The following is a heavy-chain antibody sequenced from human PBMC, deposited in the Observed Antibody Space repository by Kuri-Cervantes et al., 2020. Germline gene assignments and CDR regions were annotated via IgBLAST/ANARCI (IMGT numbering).Heavy chain of an antibody. Sequence: SETLSLTCTVSGGSISSGGYYWSWIRQPPGKGLEWIGEINHSGSTNYNPSLKSRVTISVDTSKNQFSLKLSSVTAADTAVYYCARRRITMIVVVITSGFDYWGQGTLVTVSS. CDR1: GGSISSGGYY. V-gene: IGHV4-39*07. CDR2: INHSGST. J-gene: IGHJ4*02. CDR3: ARRRITMIVVVITSGFDY. D-gene: IGHD3-22*01.